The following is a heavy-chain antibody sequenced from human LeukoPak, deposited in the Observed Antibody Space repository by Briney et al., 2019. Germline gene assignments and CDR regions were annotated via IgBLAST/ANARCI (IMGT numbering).Heavy chain of an antibody. J-gene: IGHJ4*02. CDR1: EFPFNSYA. CDR2: ISFDGSHK. CDR3: ARLNLRGIAVSGGYFDS. V-gene: IGHV3-30*04. D-gene: IGHD6-19*01. Sequence: GGSLRLSCAASEFPFNSYAMNWVRQAPGKGLEWVAIISFDGSHKDYADSVKGRFTISRDNSKNTLYLQMNSLRRDDTSLYYRARLNLRGIAVSGGYFDSWGQGTLVAVSS.